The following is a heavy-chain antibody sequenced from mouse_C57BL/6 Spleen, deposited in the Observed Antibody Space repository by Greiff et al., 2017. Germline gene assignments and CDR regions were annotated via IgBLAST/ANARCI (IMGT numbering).Heavy chain of an antibody. CDR2: IYPRSGNT. Sequence: QVQLQQSGPELVKPGASVKLSCKASGYTFTSYGISWVKQRTGQGLEWIGEIYPRSGNTYYNEKFKGKATLTADKSSSTAYMELRSLTSEDSAVSFCASLAAPWFAYWGQGTLVTVSA. CDR3: ASLAAPWFAY. V-gene: IGHV1-81*01. D-gene: IGHD1-1*01. J-gene: IGHJ3*01. CDR1: GYTFTSYG.